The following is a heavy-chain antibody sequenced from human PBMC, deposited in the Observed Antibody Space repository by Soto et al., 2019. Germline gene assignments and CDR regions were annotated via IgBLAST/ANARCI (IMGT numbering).Heavy chain of an antibody. Sequence: EVQLVESGGDLVQPGGSLRLSCAASGFTFSTYSMNWVRQAPGTGLEWVSSISSSSTIYYGDSVKGRFTISRDNVQNSRYLQTHSLRAEDTAVYYGARKRGSGWTFDYLGQGPLVTVAS. D-gene: IGHD6-19*01. V-gene: IGHV3-48*01. J-gene: IGHJ4*02. CDR1: GFTFSTYS. CDR2: ISSSSTI. CDR3: ARKRGSGWTFDY.